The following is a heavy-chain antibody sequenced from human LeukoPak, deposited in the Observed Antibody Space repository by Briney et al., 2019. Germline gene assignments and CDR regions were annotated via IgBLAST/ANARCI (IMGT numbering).Heavy chain of an antibody. CDR1: GGSISSGSYY. D-gene: IGHD6-19*01. V-gene: IGHV4-39*01. J-gene: IGHJ6*03. CDR3: ARPVLSFRSGWYGVMDV. Sequence: PSESLSLTCPVSGGSISSGSYYWSWIRQPAGRGLEWIGSIFYSRRTYYNPCLKSRVTLSVDTSKNQFSLKLSSVTAADTAVYYCARPVLSFRSGWYGVMDVWGKGTTVTVSS. CDR2: IFYSRRT.